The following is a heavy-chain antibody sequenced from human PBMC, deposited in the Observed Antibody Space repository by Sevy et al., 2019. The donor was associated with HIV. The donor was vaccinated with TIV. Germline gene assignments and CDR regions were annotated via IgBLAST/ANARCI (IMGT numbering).Heavy chain of an antibody. V-gene: IGHV3-15*01. D-gene: IGHD5-12*01. CDR3: ITDPAYRGYDEEVTNYYFYGMDV. CDR2: IKSEFDGGAI. Sequence: GGSLRLSCTASGFTFSSAWMSWVRQAPGKGLEWVGRIKSEFDGGAIDYATPVKGRFTISREDSKNTVYLQMNSLKTEDTAVYYCITDPAYRGYDEEVTNYYFYGMDVWGQGTTVTVSS. CDR1: GFTFSSAW. J-gene: IGHJ6*02.